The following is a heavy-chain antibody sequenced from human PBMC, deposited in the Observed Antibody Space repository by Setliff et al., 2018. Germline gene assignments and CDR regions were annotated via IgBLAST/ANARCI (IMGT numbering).Heavy chain of an antibody. CDR3: ARDRSYYASGSFTKWFDY. CDR1: GGSISNHH. J-gene: IGHJ4*02. Sequence: PSETLSLTCAVSGGSISNHHWGWIRQPPGKGLEWIGCTDHTGSTNSNPSLKSRVTMSVDTSKNQFSLKLNSVTAADTATYYCARDRSYYASGSFTKWFDYWGQGALVTVSS. V-gene: IGHV4-59*11. CDR2: TDHTGST. D-gene: IGHD3-10*01.